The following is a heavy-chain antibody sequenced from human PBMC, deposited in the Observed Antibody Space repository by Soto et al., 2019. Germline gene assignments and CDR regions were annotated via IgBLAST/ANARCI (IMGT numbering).Heavy chain of an antibody. D-gene: IGHD5-18*01. Sequence: SATLSLTCTVSGGSISNYYWNWIWQSPGKGLEWIGYIYSSGSTHYNPSLQNRVTISIDTSKNQVSLKVNSVTAADTAVYYCARDHPHSYGVYYFDYWGQGTPLTVS. CDR2: IYSSGST. CDR3: ARDHPHSYGVYYFDY. V-gene: IGHV4-59*01. CDR1: GGSISNYY. J-gene: IGHJ4*02.